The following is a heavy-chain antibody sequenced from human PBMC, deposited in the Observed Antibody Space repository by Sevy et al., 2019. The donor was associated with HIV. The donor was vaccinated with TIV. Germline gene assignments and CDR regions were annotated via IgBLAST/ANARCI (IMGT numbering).Heavy chain of an antibody. Sequence: GGSLRLSCAASGFTFSNAWMSWVRQAPGKGLEWVGRIKSKTDGGTTDYAAPVKGRFTISRDDSKNTLYLQMNSLKTEDTAMYYCTTIGGYTYGRVDYWGQGTLVTVSS. D-gene: IGHD5-18*01. V-gene: IGHV3-15*01. J-gene: IGHJ4*02. CDR1: GFTFSNAW. CDR3: TTIGGYTYGRVDY. CDR2: IKSKTDGGTT.